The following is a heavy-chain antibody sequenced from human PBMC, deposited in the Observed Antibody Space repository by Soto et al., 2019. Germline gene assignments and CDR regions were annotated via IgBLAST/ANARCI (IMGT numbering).Heavy chain of an antibody. CDR2: YDPEEGET. V-gene: IGHV1-24*01. CDR1: GYTLTELS. J-gene: IGHJ1*01. Sequence: GASVKVSCKVSGYTLTELSMHWVRQAPGKGLEWMGGYDPEEGETIYAQKFQGRVTMTEDTSTETAYMELSSLRSEDTAVYYCATAVDIVVVVAATRGYFQHWGQGTLVTVSS. D-gene: IGHD2-15*01. CDR3: ATAVDIVVVVAATRGYFQH.